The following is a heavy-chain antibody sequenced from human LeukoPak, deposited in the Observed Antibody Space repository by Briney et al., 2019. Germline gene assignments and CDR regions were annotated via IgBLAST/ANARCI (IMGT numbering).Heavy chain of an antibody. J-gene: IGHJ4*02. CDR2: IRNNGGYT. Sequence: GGSLRLSCAASGFTFSSSAMSWVRQAPGKGLEWVSAIRNNGGYTYYADSVQGRFTISRDNSKSTLCLQMNSLRAEDTAVYYCAKQLGYCSDGSCYFPYWGQGTLVTVSS. V-gene: IGHV3-23*01. CDR1: GFTFSSSA. D-gene: IGHD2-15*01. CDR3: AKQLGYCSDGSCYFPY.